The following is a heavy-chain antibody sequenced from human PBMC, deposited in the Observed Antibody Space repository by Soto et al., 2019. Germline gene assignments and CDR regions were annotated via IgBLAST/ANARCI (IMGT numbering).Heavy chain of an antibody. J-gene: IGHJ4*02. CDR1: GFTFSSYG. D-gene: IGHD4-17*01. Sequence: LRLSCAASGFTFSSYGMHWVRQAPGKGLEWVAVIWYDGSNKYYADSVKGRFTISRDNAKTSLYLQMNSLRAEDTAVYYCARDRAMTTATFDYWGQGTLVTVSS. V-gene: IGHV3-33*01. CDR2: IWYDGSNK. CDR3: ARDRAMTTATFDY.